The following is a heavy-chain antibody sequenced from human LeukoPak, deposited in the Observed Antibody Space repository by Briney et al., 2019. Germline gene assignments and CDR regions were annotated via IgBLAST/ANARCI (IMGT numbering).Heavy chain of an antibody. V-gene: IGHV1-2*02. CDR3: ARENQLGNAFDI. Sequence: ASVKVSCKASGYTFTRYYIYWARQAPGQGLEWMGWINPNSGGTNYAQRSQGRVTMTRDTSINTAYMEVSRLRSDDTAVYYCARENQLGNAFDIWGQGTMVTVSS. CDR2: INPNSGGT. J-gene: IGHJ3*02. D-gene: IGHD7-27*01. CDR1: GYTFTRYY.